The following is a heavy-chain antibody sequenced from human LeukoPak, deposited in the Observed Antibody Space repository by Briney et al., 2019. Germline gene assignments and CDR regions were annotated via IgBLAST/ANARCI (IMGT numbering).Heavy chain of an antibody. CDR2: INPNSGGT. V-gene: IGHV1-2*02. CDR3: AREERVMVRGVIEDGWFDP. D-gene: IGHD3-10*01. Sequence: GASVKVSCKASGYSFTSFGMNWVRQAPGQGLEWMGWINPNSGGTNYAQKFQGRVTMTRDTSISTAYMELSSLRSEDTAVYYCAREERVMVRGVIEDGWFDPWGQGTLVTVSS. CDR1: GYSFTSFG. J-gene: IGHJ5*02.